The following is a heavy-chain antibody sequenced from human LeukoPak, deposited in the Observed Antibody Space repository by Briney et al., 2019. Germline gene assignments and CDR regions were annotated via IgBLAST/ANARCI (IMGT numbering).Heavy chain of an antibody. CDR2: MNPNSGNT. D-gene: IGHD6-13*01. Sequence: VASVRVSCKASGYTFNSYDINWVRQATGQGLEWMGWMNPNSGNTGYAQKFQGRVNITRSTSISTAYMELSSLRFEDTAVYYCARRIAASGTPIGYWGQGTPVTVSS. CDR1: GYTFNSYD. J-gene: IGHJ4*02. V-gene: IGHV1-8*03. CDR3: ARRIAASGTPIGY.